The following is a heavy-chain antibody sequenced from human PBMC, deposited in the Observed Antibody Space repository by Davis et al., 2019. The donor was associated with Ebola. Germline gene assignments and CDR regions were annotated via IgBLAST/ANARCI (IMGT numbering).Heavy chain of an antibody. Sequence: GGSLRLSCAASGFSFGNYAMHWVRQAPGKGLEWVALISSDGSREYYADSVEGRFTISKDNSGNTLYLHMNALTAEDTALYYCAKLRSHDYTDSSDDFYLDLWGRGTLVTVSS. D-gene: IGHD3-16*01. J-gene: IGHJ2*01. CDR3: AKLRSHDYTDSSDDFYLDL. CDR1: GFSFGNYA. V-gene: IGHV3-30*18. CDR2: ISSDGSRE.